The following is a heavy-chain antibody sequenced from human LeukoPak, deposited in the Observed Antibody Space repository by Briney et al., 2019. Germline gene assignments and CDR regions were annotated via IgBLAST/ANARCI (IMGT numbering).Heavy chain of an antibody. CDR3: VRDGGVSGYDLLDY. Sequence: GGSLRLACAASGFTFSYYWMASVRQAPGKGLEWVAQINQDGSEEYYMDSVKARFTNSRDNAKNSVFLQMNSLRAEDTAVYYCVRDGGVSGYDLLDYWGQGTLVTVSS. D-gene: IGHD5-12*01. J-gene: IGHJ4*02. CDR2: INQDGSEE. V-gene: IGHV3-7*01. CDR1: GFTFSYYW.